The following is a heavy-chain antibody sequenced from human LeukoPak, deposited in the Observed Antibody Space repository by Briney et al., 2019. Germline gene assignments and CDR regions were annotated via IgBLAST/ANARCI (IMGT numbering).Heavy chain of an antibody. CDR3: ARDGQQLIRDHYYYYGMDV. CDR2: IYSSGST. Sequence: PSETLSLTSTVPGGSISSYYWRWIRQTAGKGLEWIGRIYSSGSTSYNPSLKSRVTLSVDTSMSQFSLKLSSVTAADTAVYYCARDGQQLIRDHYYYYGMDVWGQGTTVTVSS. D-gene: IGHD6-13*01. V-gene: IGHV4-4*07. CDR1: GGSISSYY. J-gene: IGHJ6*02.